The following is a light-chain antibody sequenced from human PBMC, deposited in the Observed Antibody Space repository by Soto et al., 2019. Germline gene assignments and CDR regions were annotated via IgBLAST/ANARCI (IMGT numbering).Light chain of an antibody. CDR2: KAS. CDR1: QGIRND. Sequence: DIQMTQSPSSLSASLGDRVTITCRASQGIRNDLGWYQQKPGKAPNLLIYKASSLQTGVPSRFSGSGSGTEFTLTISSLQPDDFASYYCQQYKDYPITFGQGTRLEIK. CDR3: QQYKDYPIT. J-gene: IGKJ5*01. V-gene: IGKV1-17*01.